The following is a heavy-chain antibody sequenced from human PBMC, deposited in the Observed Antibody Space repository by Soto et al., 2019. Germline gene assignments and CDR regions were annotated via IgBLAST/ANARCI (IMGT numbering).Heavy chain of an antibody. D-gene: IGHD3-22*01. J-gene: IGHJ4*01. CDR1: GYTFTSSD. Sequence: ASVKVSCKASGYTFTSSDINWVRQAPGQGLEWMGWMNPNTGNSGFAQKFQGRVTMTSDTSISTAYMELSSLRSEDTAVYYCATAGIVVTSQPQLGYWGHGILVTVSS. CDR3: ATAGIVVTSQPQLGY. CDR2: MNPNTGNS. V-gene: IGHV1-8*01.